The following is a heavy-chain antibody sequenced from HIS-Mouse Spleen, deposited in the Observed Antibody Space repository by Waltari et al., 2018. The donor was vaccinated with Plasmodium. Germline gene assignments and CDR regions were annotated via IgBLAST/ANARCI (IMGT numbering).Heavy chain of an antibody. CDR2: ISGSGGST. D-gene: IGHD1-26*01. V-gene: IGHV3-23*01. J-gene: IGHJ3*02. Sequence: EVQLLDSVGGWVQPGGSLSLSWEDTGCTLSGYAMCWVRQAPGKGLEWVSAISGSGGSTYYAESVKGRFTISRDNSKNTLYLQMNSLRAEDTAVYYCAKSGSYYAFDIWGQGTMVTVSS. CDR1: GCTLSGYA. CDR3: AKSGSYYAFDI.